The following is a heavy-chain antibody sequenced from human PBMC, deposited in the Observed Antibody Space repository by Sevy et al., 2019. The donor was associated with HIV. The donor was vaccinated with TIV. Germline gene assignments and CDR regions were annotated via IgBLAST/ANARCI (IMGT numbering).Heavy chain of an antibody. CDR3: ARGVVALGEFDY. D-gene: IGHD3-16*01. CDR2: ISAGGGSI. CDR1: GFTFSNYA. Sequence: GGSLRLSCTASGFTFSNYAMSWVRQAPGKGLEWVSSISAGGGSIYYTDSVKGRFTISRDNSKNILYLQMNSLRGDDTAVYYCARGVVALGEFDYWGQGTLVTVSS. J-gene: IGHJ4*02. V-gene: IGHV3-23*01.